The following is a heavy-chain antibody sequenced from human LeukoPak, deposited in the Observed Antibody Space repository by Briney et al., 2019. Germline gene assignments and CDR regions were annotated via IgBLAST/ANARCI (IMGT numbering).Heavy chain of an antibody. V-gene: IGHV3-11*01. D-gene: IGHD1-26*01. J-gene: IGHJ4*02. CDR2: VSSSGNTR. CDR1: GFTFSDYY. Sequence: GGSLRLSCAASGFTFSDYYMSWIRQAPGKGLEWVSHVSSSGNTRYYADSVKGRFTISRDNAKNSLYLQMNSLRAEDTAVYYCARSAVGATLHWGQGTLVTVSS. CDR3: ARSAVGATLH.